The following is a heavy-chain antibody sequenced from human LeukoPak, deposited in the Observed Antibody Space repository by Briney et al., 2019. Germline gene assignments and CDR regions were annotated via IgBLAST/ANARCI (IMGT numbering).Heavy chain of an antibody. CDR2: ISAYNGNT. V-gene: IGHV1-18*01. D-gene: IGHD3-22*01. CDR3: ARANYDSSGYYYVGFDP. Sequence: GASVKVSCKASGYTFTSYGISWVRQAPGQGLEWMGWISAYNGNTNYAQKLQGRVTMTRDTSISTAYMELSRLRSDDTAVYYCARANYDSSGYYYVGFDPWGQGTLVTVSS. CDR1: GYTFTSYG. J-gene: IGHJ5*02.